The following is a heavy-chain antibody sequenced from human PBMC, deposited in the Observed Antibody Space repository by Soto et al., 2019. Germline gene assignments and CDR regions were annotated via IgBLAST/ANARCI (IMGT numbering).Heavy chain of an antibody. V-gene: IGHV3-23*01. J-gene: IGHJ4*02. CDR1: GFTFSQYA. CDR2: ISGPGNNI. D-gene: IGHD3-10*01. CDR3: AKATARGSFYAVPIDY. Sequence: EVLLLESGGGLVQPGGSLRLSCVASGFTFSQYAMNWVRQAPGEGLEWVSVISGPGNNINYAESVRGRFTISRDNSENTLYLQMNNLRAEDTAVYYCAKATARGSFYAVPIDYWGRGTLVTVSS.